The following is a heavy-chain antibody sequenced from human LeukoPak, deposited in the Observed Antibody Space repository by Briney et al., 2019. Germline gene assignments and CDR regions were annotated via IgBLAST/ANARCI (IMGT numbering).Heavy chain of an antibody. CDR1: GGSFSNYY. V-gene: IGHV4-34*01. Sequence: SETLSLTCAVYGGSFSNYYWSWIRQPPGKGLEWIGEINHSGSTNYNPSLKSRVTISVDTSKNQFSLNLSSVTAADTAVYYCARLGWYSGYAVDYWGQGTLVTVSS. D-gene: IGHD5-12*01. J-gene: IGHJ4*02. CDR3: ARLGWYSGYAVDY. CDR2: INHSGST.